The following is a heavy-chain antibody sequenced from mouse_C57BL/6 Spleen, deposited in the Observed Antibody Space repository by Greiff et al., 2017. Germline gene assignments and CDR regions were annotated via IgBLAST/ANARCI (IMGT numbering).Heavy chain of an antibody. CDR2: ISDGGSYT. CDR3: ARDLLGGAFAY. D-gene: IGHD2-10*02. J-gene: IGHJ3*01. CDR1: GFTFSSYA. V-gene: IGHV5-4*01. Sequence: EVQVVESGGGLVKPGGSLKLSCAASGFTFSSYAMSWVRQTPEKRLEWVATISDGGSYTYYPDNVKGRFTSSRDNAKNNLYLQMSHLKSEDTAMYYCARDLLGGAFAYWGQGTLVTVSA.